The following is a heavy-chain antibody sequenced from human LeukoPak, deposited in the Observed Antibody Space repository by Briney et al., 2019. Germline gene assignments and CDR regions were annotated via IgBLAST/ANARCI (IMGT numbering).Heavy chain of an antibody. J-gene: IGHJ6*03. Sequence: SETLSLTCVVYGESFSGYYWTWIRQPPGEGLEWIGEIIDTGSTKYNSSLKSRVTISVDTSKNEFSLNLTSVTAADTAIYYCARGDYSNYGVYYYYMDVWGKGTTVTVSS. D-gene: IGHD4-11*01. V-gene: IGHV4-34*01. CDR1: GESFSGYY. CDR3: ARGDYSNYGVYYYYMDV. CDR2: IIDTGST.